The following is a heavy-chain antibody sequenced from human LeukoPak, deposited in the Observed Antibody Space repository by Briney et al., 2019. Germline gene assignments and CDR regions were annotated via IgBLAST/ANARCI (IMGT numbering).Heavy chain of an antibody. J-gene: IGHJ4*02. CDR3: ARRGDGYNFD. CDR2: IIPILGIA. Sequence: ASVKVSCKASGGTFSSYAISWVRQAPGQVLEWMGRIIPILGIANYAQKFQGRVTITADKSTSTAYMELSSLRSEDTAVYYCARRGDGYNFDWGQGTLVTVSS. CDR1: GGTFSSYA. D-gene: IGHD5-24*01. V-gene: IGHV1-69*04.